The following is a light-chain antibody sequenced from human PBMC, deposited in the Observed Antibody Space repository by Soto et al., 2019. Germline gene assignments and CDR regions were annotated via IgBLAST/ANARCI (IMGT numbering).Light chain of an antibody. Sequence: TVMTQSPAILSASPGERVTLSCRASESVNTNLAWYQQKPGQGPRLLVSGASTRATGIPARFSGSGSGTEFALTISSLQSEDFAVYHWQQYNNWPPAFGQGTKVEMK. CDR2: GAS. J-gene: IGKJ1*01. CDR1: ESVNTN. V-gene: IGKV3-15*01. CDR3: QQYNNWPPA.